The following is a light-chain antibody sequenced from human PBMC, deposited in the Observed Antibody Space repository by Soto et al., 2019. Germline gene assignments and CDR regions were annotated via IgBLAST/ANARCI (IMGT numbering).Light chain of an antibody. Sequence: EIVMTQSPATLSVSPGGRAALSCRASQSVSSNLAWYQQKLGQAPRLLIYSASIRATGIPARFSGSGSGTDFTLTISSLQSEDFAVYYWQHYNNWWSFGQGTRVEI. V-gene: IGKV3-15*01. CDR2: SAS. CDR1: QSVSSN. J-gene: IGKJ1*01. CDR3: QHYNNWWS.